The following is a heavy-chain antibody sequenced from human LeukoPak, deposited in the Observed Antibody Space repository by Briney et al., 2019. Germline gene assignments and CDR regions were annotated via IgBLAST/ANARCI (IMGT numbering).Heavy chain of an antibody. V-gene: IGHV3-23*01. Sequence: GGSLRLSCAASGFTFSSYAMSWVRQAPGKGLEWVSAISGSGGSTYYADSVKGRFTISRDNAKNSLYLQMNSLRAEDTAVYYCARDPSSWYYYYMDVWGKGTTVTVSS. CDR2: ISGSGGST. J-gene: IGHJ6*03. CDR1: GFTFSSYA. CDR3: ARDPSSWYYYYMDV. D-gene: IGHD6-13*01.